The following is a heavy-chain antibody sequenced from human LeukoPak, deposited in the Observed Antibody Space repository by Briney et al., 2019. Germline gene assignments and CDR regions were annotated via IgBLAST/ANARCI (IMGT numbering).Heavy chain of an antibody. CDR3: ARLWRNSSGYPGFDY. Sequence: SETLSLTCAVYGGSFSGYYWSWIRQPPGKGLEWIGEINHSGSTNYNPSLKSRVTISVDTSKNQFSLKLSSVTAADTAVYYCARLWRNSSGYPGFDYWGQGTLVTVSS. CDR1: GGSFSGYY. J-gene: IGHJ4*02. D-gene: IGHD3-22*01. V-gene: IGHV4-34*01. CDR2: INHSGST.